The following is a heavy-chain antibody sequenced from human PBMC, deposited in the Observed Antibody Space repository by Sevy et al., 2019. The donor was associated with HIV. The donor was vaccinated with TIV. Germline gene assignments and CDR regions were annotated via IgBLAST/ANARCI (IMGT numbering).Heavy chain of an antibody. D-gene: IGHD2-15*01. CDR2: ISSSSSYI. CDR3: ARDRGYCSGGSCYDDAFDI. V-gene: IGHV3-21*01. Sequence: GGSLRLSCAASGFTFSSYSMNWVRQAPGKGLEWVSSISSSSSYIYYADSVKDRFTISRDNAKNSLYLQMNSLRAEDTAVYYCARDRGYCSGGSCYDDAFDIWGQGTMVTVSS. CDR1: GFTFSSYS. J-gene: IGHJ3*02.